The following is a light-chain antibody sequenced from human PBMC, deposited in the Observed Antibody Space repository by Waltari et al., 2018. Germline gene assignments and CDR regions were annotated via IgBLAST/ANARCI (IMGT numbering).Light chain of an antibody. CDR2: GAS. V-gene: IGKV3D-15*01. CDR3: LQRSDWPYS. Sequence: EIVMTQSPATLSLSPGERAPLSCRASQSVSSNLAWYQQKPGQAPRLIIYGASSRATGIPDRFSGSGSGTDFTLTISSLEPEDVGIYYCLQRSDWPYSFGQGTKVEIK. J-gene: IGKJ2*03. CDR1: QSVSSN.